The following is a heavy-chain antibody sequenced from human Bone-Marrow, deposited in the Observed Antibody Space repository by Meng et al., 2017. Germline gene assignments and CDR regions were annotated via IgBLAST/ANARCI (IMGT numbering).Heavy chain of an antibody. CDR1: GFTFSSYA. CDR3: AKGAEEFDY. Sequence: EVQLLESGGCGVQPGGALRLSCAASGFTFSSYAMCWVRQTPGKGLEWVSAISGSGGSTYYADSVKGRFTISRDNSKNTLYLQMNSLRAEDTAVYYCAKGAEEFDYWGQGTLVTVSS. J-gene: IGHJ4*02. V-gene: IGHV3-23*01. CDR2: ISGSGGST.